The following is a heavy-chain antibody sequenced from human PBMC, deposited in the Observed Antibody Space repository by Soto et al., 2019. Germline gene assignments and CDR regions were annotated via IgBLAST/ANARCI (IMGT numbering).Heavy chain of an antibody. CDR1: GFPFSSYG. J-gene: IGHJ4*02. Sequence: QVQLVETGGGVVQPGRSLRLSCAASGFPFSSYGMHWVRQAPGKGLEWVAVIWYDGSNKYYADTVKGPFTISRDNSKKTLYLQMNSLRAEDTAVYYCARGGSDDYGDYVTVINYWGQGTLVTVSS. V-gene: IGHV3-33*01. CDR3: ARGGSDDYGDYVTVINY. D-gene: IGHD4-17*01. CDR2: IWYDGSNK.